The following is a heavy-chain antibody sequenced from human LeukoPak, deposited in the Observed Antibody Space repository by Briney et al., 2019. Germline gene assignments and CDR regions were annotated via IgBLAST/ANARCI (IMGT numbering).Heavy chain of an antibody. CDR3: ARPIVATPPWYYGMDV. J-gene: IGHJ6*02. CDR2: ISYDGSNK. CDR1: RFTFSSYA. Sequence: GGSLRLSCAASRFTFSSYAMHWVRQAPGKGLEWVAVISYDGSNKYYADSVKGRFTISRDNSKNTLYLQMNSLRAEDTAVYYCARPIVATPPWYYGMDVWGQGTTVTVSS. V-gene: IGHV3-30-3*01. D-gene: IGHD5-12*01.